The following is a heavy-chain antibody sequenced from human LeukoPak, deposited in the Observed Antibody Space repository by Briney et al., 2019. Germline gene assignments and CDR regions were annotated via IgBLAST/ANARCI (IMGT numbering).Heavy chain of an antibody. CDR2: ISSNGGST. J-gene: IGHJ5*02. CDR1: GFTFSSYA. CDR3: AKDLDGSGRAFDP. V-gene: IGHV3-64*01. Sequence: QPGGSLRLSCAASGFTFSSYAMHWVRQAPGKGLEYVSAISSNGGSTYYANSVKGRFTISRDNSKNTLYLQMNSLRAEDTAVYYCAKDLDGSGRAFDPWGQGTLVTVSS. D-gene: IGHD3-10*01.